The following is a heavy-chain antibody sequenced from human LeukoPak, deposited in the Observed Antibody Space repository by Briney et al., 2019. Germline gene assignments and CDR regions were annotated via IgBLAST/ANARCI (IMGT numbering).Heavy chain of an antibody. CDR2: INHSGST. D-gene: IGHD2-15*01. CDR1: GGSFSGYY. V-gene: IGHV4-34*01. Sequence: PSETLSLTCAVYGGSFSGYYWSWIRQPPGKGLEWIGEINHSGSTNYNPSLKSRVTISVDTSKNQFSLKLSSVTAADTAVYYCARGTSRVAHVYWGQGTLVTVSS. CDR3: ARGTSRVAHVY. J-gene: IGHJ4*02.